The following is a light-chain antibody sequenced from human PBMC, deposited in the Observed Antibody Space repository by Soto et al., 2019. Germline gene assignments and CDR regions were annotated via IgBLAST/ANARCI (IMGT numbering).Light chain of an antibody. J-gene: IGLJ3*02. CDR1: SSDVGGYNY. CDR3: SSYTSSITLA. CDR2: EVR. Sequence: QSALTQPASVSGSPGQSITISCTGTSSDVGGYNYVSWYQQQPGKAPKLIIYEVRNRPSGVSNRFSGSKSGNTASLTISGLQAEDEADYYCSSYTSSITLAFGGGTKLTVL. V-gene: IGLV2-14*01.